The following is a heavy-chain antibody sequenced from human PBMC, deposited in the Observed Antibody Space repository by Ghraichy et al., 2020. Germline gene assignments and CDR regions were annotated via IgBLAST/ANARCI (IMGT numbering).Heavy chain of an antibody. CDR3: ARVRPYSSSWYGWFDP. CDR1: GGSISSYY. V-gene: IGHV4-59*01. D-gene: IGHD6-13*01. J-gene: IGHJ5*02. CDR2: IYYSGST. Sequence: SPTLSLTCTVSGGSISSYYWSWIRQPPGKGLEWIGYIYYSGSTNYNPSLKSRVTISVDTSKNQFSLKLSSVTAADTAVYYCARVRPYSSSWYGWFDPWGQGTLVTVSS.